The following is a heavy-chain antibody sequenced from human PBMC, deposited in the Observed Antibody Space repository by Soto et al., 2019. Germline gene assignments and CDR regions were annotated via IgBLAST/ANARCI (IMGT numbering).Heavy chain of an antibody. CDR3: AKDPGAFWYFDL. Sequence: EVQLLESGGGLVQPGGSLRLSCAASVFTFSSYAMSWVRQSPGKGLEWVSAISGSGGSTYYADSVKGRFTISRDNSKNTMYLQMNSLRAEDTDVYYCAKDPGAFWYFDLWGRGTLVTVSS. CDR2: ISGSGGST. CDR1: VFTFSSYA. D-gene: IGHD3-3*02. J-gene: IGHJ2*01. V-gene: IGHV3-23*01.